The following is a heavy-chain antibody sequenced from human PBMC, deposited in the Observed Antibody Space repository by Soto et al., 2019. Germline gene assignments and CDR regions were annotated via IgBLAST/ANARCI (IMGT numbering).Heavy chain of an antibody. V-gene: IGHV3-9*01. CDR2: ISWNSGSI. CDR3: AKDISGYSSGWDNAFDI. J-gene: IGHJ3*02. CDR1: GLGKECKS. D-gene: IGHD6-19*01. Sequence: SADRGLGKECKSRQSAHQAQEKGLEWVSGISWNSGSIGYADSVKGRFTISRDNAKNSLYLQMNSLRAEDTALYYCAKDISGYSSGWDNAFDIWGQGTIVTVSS.